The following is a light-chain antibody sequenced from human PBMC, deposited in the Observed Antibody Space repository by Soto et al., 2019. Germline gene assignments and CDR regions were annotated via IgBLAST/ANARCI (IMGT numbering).Light chain of an antibody. J-gene: IGKJ4*01. Sequence: DIVKTQSPDSLAVSLGERATINCKSSQSVLYSSNNKNYLAWYQQKPGQPPKLLIYWASTRESGVPDRFSGSGSGTDFTLTISSLQAEDVAVYYCQQYYSIPPTFGGGTKVDIK. CDR3: QQYYSIPPT. V-gene: IGKV4-1*01. CDR2: WAS. CDR1: QSVLYSSNNKNY.